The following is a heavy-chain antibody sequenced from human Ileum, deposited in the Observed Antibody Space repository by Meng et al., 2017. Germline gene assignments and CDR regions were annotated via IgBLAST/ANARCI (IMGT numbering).Heavy chain of an antibody. J-gene: IGHJ5*02. CDR2: IYYSGTI. CDR1: GVSISRGFYH. D-gene: IGHD3-10*01. V-gene: IGHV4-31*03. Sequence: QVQRQESGLGLVKPSQTLSLTCTVSGVSISRGFYHWNWIRQHPGKGLEWIGSIYYSGTIYYNPSLKSRVTISLDTSKNQFSLNLSSVTAADTAVYYCARDRFSSGSSNWFDPWGQGTLVTVSS. CDR3: ARDRFSSGSSNWFDP.